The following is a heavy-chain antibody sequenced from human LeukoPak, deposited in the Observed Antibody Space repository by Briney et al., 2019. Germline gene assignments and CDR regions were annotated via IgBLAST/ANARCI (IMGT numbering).Heavy chain of an antibody. CDR3: ARDVPGYSSEFDF. CDR2: INPSGGST. CDR1: GYTFTSYY. V-gene: IGHV1-46*01. Sequence: ASVKVSCKASGYTFTSYYMHWVRQAPGQGLEWMGIINPSGGSTSYAQKFQGRVTMTRDTSISTAYLELNRLTSDDTAVYYCARDVPGYSSEFDFWGQGTLVTVSS. D-gene: IGHD6-19*01. J-gene: IGHJ4*02.